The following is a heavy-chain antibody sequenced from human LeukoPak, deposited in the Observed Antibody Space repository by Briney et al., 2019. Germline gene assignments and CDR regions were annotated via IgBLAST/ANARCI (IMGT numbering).Heavy chain of an antibody. CDR3: AKVGDYYDSIRAALDY. J-gene: IGHJ4*02. V-gene: IGHV3-23*01. CDR1: GFPFINYA. Sequence: GGSLSLSCAASGFPFINYAMTWVRQAPGKGLEWVSVSGSGGSTYYADSVKGRFTISRDNSKNTLYLQMNSLRAGDTAVYYCAKVGDYYDSIRAALDYWGQGTLVTVSS. D-gene: IGHD3-22*01. CDR2: SGSGGST.